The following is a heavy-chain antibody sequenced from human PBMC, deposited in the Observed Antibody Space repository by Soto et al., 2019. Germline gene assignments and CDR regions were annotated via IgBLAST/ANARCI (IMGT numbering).Heavy chain of an antibody. CDR3: ARAIVVVPAANLDYFDY. Sequence: QVQLQESGPGLVKPSQTLSLTCTVSGGSISSGGYYWSWIRQHPGKGLEWIGYIYYSGSTYYNPSLKSRGTISVDTSKNQFSLKLSSVTAADMAVYYCARAIVVVPAANLDYFDYWGQGTLVTVSS. J-gene: IGHJ4*02. CDR2: IYYSGST. D-gene: IGHD2-2*01. V-gene: IGHV4-31*03. CDR1: GGSISSGGYY.